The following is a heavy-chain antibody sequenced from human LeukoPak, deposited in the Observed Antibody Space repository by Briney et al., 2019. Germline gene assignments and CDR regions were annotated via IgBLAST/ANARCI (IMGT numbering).Heavy chain of an antibody. CDR3: ARRAYYDTSGYDSAADYFDL. V-gene: IGHV4-4*08. Sequence: PSETLSLTCTVSGGSIFSYYFNGIRPPPGKGLEWIGYIYSNGITNYNPSLRSRGTISIATSKNQFSLRLRSVTAADTAIYYCARRAYYDTSGYDSAADYFDLWGRGTLVTVSS. J-gene: IGHJ2*01. CDR1: GGSIFSYY. D-gene: IGHD3-22*01. CDR2: IYSNGIT.